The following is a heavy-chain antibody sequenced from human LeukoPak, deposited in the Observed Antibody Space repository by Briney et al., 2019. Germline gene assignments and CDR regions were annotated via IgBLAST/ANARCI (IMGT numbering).Heavy chain of an antibody. CDR2: IRIKTEGGTT. J-gene: IGHJ5*02. CDR1: GFTVSDFW. V-gene: IGHV3-15*01. Sequence: GGSLRLSCAASGFTVSDFWMIWVRQAPGRGLEWVGHIRIKTEGGTTQYAAPVKGRFTVSRDDSKNTVYLQMDSLQTDDTAVYYCVKRWFDPWGQGALVTVSS. CDR3: VKRWFDP.